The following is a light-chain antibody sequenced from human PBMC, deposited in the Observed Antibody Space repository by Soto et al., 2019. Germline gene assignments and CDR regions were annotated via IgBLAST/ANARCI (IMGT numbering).Light chain of an antibody. CDR2: SDD. Sequence: QSVLTQPPSASATPGQRVIISCSGSSSNIGKNAVKWYQQFPGTAPKLLIHSDDQRPSGVPDRFSGSKSGTSASLTISGLQSEDEAHYYCGAWDDSLGGLVFGGGTKVTVL. V-gene: IGLV1-44*01. J-gene: IGLJ3*02. CDR1: SSNIGKNA. CDR3: GAWDDSLGGLV.